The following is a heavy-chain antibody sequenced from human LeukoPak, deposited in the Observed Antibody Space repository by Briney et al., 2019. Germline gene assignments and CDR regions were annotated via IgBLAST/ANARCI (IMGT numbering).Heavy chain of an antibody. J-gene: IGHJ4*02. CDR1: GFTFSSYG. Sequence: GGSLRLSCAASGFTFSSYGMYWVRQAPGKGLEWVGFIRSKAYGGTTEDAASVKGRFTISRDDSKSIAYLQVNSLKTEDTAVYYCTGSFGELSFFAHWGQGTLVTVSS. CDR2: IRSKAYGGTT. CDR3: TGSFGELSFFAH. D-gene: IGHD3-10*01. V-gene: IGHV3-49*04.